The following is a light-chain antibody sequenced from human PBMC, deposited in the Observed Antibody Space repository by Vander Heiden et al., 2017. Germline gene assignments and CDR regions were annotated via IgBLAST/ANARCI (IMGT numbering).Light chain of an antibody. V-gene: IGLV1-44*01. CDR3: ATWDDSLSGWV. Sequence: QSVLTQPPSASGTPGQRVTLSCSGSSSNIGSNTVNWYQHLPGAAPKLLMYSTNQRPSGVPDRFSGSKSGTSASLAISGLQSEDEADYYCATWDDSLSGWVFGGGTKLTVL. J-gene: IGLJ3*02. CDR1: SSNIGSNT. CDR2: STN.